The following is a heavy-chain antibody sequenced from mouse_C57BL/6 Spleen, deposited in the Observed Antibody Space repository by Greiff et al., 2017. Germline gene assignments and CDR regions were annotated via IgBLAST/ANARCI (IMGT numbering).Heavy chain of an antibody. CDR2: IDPETGGT. D-gene: IGHD2-4*01. CDR3: IMITTGSFYAMDY. CDR1: GYTFTDYD. Sequence: QVQLKQSGAELVRPGASVTLSCKASGYTFTDYDMHWVKQTPVHGLEWIGAIDPETGGTAYTQKFKGKAILTADKSSSTAYMELRSLTSEDSAVYYCIMITTGSFYAMDYWGQGTSVTVSS. V-gene: IGHV1-15*01. J-gene: IGHJ4*01.